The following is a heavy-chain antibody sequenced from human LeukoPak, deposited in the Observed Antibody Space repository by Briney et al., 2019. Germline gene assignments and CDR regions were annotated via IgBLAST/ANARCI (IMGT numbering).Heavy chain of an antibody. Sequence: ASVKVSCKASGYTFTSYYMHWVRQAPGQGLEWMGIINPSGGSTSYAQKFQGRVTMTRDMSTSTVYMELSSLRSEDTAVYYCARVPAGYGYGPWEWDYYYYMDVWGTGTTVTVSS. V-gene: IGHV1-46*01. D-gene: IGHD5-18*01. CDR1: GYTFTSYY. CDR2: INPSGGST. CDR3: ARVPAGYGYGPWEWDYYYYMDV. J-gene: IGHJ6*03.